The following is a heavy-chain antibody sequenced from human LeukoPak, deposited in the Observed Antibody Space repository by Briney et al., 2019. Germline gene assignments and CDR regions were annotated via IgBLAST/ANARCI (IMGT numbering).Heavy chain of an antibody. CDR1: GFTFSSYE. Sequence: GGSLRLSCAASGFTFSSYEMNWVRQAPGKGLEWVSYISSSGSTIYYADSVKGRFTISRDNAKNSLYLQMNSLRAEDTALYHCARAKLKWGTDYWGQGTLVTVSS. CDR2: ISSSGSTI. V-gene: IGHV3-48*03. CDR3: ARAKLKWGTDY. J-gene: IGHJ4*02. D-gene: IGHD3-16*01.